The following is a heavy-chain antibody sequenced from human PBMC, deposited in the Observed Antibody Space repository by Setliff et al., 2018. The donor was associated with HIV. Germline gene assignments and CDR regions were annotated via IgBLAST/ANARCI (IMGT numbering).Heavy chain of an antibody. J-gene: IGHJ3*02. V-gene: IGHV3-21*06. CDR2: ISSSGSTI. CDR1: GFTFKSYS. D-gene: IGHD1-26*01. Sequence: GGSLRLSCEASGFTFKSYSINWVRQAPGQGLEWVSSISSSGSTIYYADSVKGRFTISRDNAKNSLYLQMNSLRAEDTAVYYCARRGNYLGDAFDIWGQGTMVTVSS. CDR3: ARRGNYLGDAFDI.